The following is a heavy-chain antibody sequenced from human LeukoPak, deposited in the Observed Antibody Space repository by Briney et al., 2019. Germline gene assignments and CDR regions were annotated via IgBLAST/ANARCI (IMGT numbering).Heavy chain of an antibody. CDR3: ARVLSGGMVF. Sequence: GGALTLTCAASGFTLSSYEMNGVGQAPGRGVEGVSYISSSSGSRYYAASVKGRFTIYRDIAKNSLYLQMNSLRAEDTAVYYCARVLSGGMVFWGKGTTVTVSP. CDR2: ISSSSGSR. V-gene: IGHV3-48*03. CDR1: GFTLSSYE. D-gene: IGHD2/OR15-2a*01. J-gene: IGHJ6*04.